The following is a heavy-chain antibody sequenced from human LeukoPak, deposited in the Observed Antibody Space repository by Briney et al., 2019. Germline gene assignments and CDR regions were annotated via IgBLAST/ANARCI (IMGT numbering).Heavy chain of an antibody. V-gene: IGHV3-23*01. J-gene: IGHJ4*02. CDR3: AKGNRRELPNLDYY. CDR1: GFTFSSYA. D-gene: IGHD1-26*01. Sequence: GGSLRLSCAASGFTFSSYAMSWVRQAPGKGLEWVSNISGRGGSGGSTYYADSVKGRFTISRDNSKNTLYLQMNSLRAEDTAVYYCAKGNRRELPNLDYYWGQGTLVTVSS. CDR2: ISGRGGSGGST.